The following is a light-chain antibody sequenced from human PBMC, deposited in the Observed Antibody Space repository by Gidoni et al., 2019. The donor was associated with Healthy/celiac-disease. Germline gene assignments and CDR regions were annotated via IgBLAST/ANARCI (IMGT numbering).Light chain of an antibody. V-gene: IGKV1-39*01. J-gene: IGKJ3*01. CDR3: QQSYSTFFT. CDR2: AAS. CDR1: QSISSY. Sequence: DIQMTQSPSSLSASVGDRVTITCRASQSISSYLNWYQQKPGKAPKLLIYAASSLQSGVPSRFSGSGSGKDFTLTISSLQPEDFATYYCQQSYSTFFTFGPGTKVDIK.